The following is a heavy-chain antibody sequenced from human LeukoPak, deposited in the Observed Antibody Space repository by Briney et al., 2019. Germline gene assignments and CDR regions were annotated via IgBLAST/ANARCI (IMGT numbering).Heavy chain of an antibody. Sequence: ASVKVSCKASGYTFTSYGISWVRQAPGQGLEWMGWISAYNGNTNYAQKLQGRVTMTTDTSTSTAYMELRSLRSDDTAVYYCARERDEPEQQLVPLHYYYYMDVWGKGTTVTVSS. CDR1: GYTFTSYG. CDR3: ARERDEPEQQLVPLHYYYYMDV. CDR2: ISAYNGNT. J-gene: IGHJ6*03. V-gene: IGHV1-18*01. D-gene: IGHD6-13*01.